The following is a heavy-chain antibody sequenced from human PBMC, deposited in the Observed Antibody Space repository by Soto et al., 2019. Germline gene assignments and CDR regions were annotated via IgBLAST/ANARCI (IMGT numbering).Heavy chain of an antibody. CDR3: ARELMTGGDDDALDI. J-gene: IGHJ3*02. CDR1: GYTFIGYY. D-gene: IGHD3-16*01. V-gene: IGHV1-2*04. CDR2: INPNIGAT. Sequence: ASVKVSCKASGYTFIGYYIHWVRQAPGQGLEWMGWINPNIGATNYAQKFQGWVTMTRDTPINTAYMELSRLKSDDTAVYFCARELMTGGDDDALDIWGQGTMVTLSS.